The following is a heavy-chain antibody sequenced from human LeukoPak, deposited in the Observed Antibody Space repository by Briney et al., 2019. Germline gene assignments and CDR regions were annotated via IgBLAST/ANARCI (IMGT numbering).Heavy chain of an antibody. V-gene: IGHV4-59*01. CDR3: ARVPRSYYYYYYMDV. CDR2: VFYNGST. CDR1: GGSITNYY. J-gene: IGHJ6*03. Sequence: PSETLSLTCTVSGGSITNYYWSWIRQPPGKGLEWVGHVFYNGSTNYNPSLKSRVTISRDTSSIRFSLRLSSVTAADTAVYYCARVPRSYYYYYYMDVWGKGTTVTVSS.